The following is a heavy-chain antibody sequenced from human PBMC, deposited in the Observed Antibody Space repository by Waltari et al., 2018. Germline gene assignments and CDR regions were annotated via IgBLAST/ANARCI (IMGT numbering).Heavy chain of an antibody. CDR1: GAPMTNYY. CDR2: VFTDGKA. CDR3: ARAQEGHDAFDF. J-gene: IGHJ3*01. V-gene: IGHV4-4*07. Sequence: QVQLQESGPGLVKPSETLSLTCSVSGAPMTNYYWSWIRLPSGRGRECIGRVFTDGKAHYAASLRSRVTLSMDTSKDPFSLKLTSVTAADTALYYCARAQEGHDAFDFWGQGTMVTVSS.